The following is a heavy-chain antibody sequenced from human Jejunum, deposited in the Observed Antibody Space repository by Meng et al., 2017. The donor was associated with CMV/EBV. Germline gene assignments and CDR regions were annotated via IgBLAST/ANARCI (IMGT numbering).Heavy chain of an antibody. J-gene: IGHJ4*02. CDR3: ARGLLRGTTTYYPREFDY. CDR1: IIYG. V-gene: IGHV1-18*01. Sequence: IIYGVSWVRQAPGQGLEWMGWISGHNGNTNSAQKFQGRLTMTIDTSTRTAYMDLRSLRSDDTAVYYCARGLLRGTTTYYPREFDYWGQGTLVTVSS. CDR2: ISGHNGNT. D-gene: IGHD1-26*01.